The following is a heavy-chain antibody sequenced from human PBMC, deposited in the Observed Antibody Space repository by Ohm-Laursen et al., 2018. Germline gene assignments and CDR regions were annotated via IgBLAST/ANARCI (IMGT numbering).Heavy chain of an antibody. J-gene: IGHJ6*02. CDR3: ARDRRDCSSTSCFGLYYYYYGMDV. D-gene: IGHD2-2*01. V-gene: IGHV4-31*03. Sequence: SETLSLTCTVSGGSISSGGYYWSWIRQHPGKGLEWIGYIYYSGSTYYNPSLKSRVTISVDTSKNQFSLKLSSVTAADTAVYYCARDRRDCSSTSCFGLYYYYYGMDVWGQGTTVTVSS. CDR2: IYYSGST. CDR1: GGSISSGGYY.